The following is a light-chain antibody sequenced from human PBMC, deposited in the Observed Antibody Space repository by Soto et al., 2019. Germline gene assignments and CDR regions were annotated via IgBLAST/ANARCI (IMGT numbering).Light chain of an antibody. J-gene: IGKJ5*01. V-gene: IGKV1-8*01. Sequence: AIRMTQSPSSLSASTGDRVTITCRASQGISSYLAWYQQKPGKAPKLLIYAASTLQSGVPSRFGGSGSGTDFTLTISCLQSEDFATYYCQQYYSYPQVTFGRGARLEIK. CDR3: QQYYSYPQVT. CDR2: AAS. CDR1: QGISSY.